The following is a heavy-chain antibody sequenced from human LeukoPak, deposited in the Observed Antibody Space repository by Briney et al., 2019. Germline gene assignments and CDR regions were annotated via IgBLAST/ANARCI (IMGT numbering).Heavy chain of an antibody. CDR1: GGSISSHY. J-gene: IGHJ4*02. D-gene: IGHD1-26*01. CDR3: ARGLKEWELLRGTVTFDY. CDR2: IYYSGST. V-gene: IGHV4-59*11. Sequence: SETLSLTCTVSGGSISSHYWSWLRQPPGKGLEWIGYIYYSGSTNYNPSLKSRVTISVDTSKNQFSLKLSSVTAADTAVYYCARGLKEWELLRGTVTFDYWGQGTLVTVSS.